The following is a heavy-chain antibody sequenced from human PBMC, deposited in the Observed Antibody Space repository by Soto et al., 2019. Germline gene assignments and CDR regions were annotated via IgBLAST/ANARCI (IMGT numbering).Heavy chain of an antibody. CDR2: IYYSGST. V-gene: IGHV4-39*01. CDR1: GGAISSRSYN. J-gene: IGHJ5*02. CDR3: ASPKIAFYNWFDP. Sequence: SDTLSLTFTVSGGAISSRSYNWCWIPQPPGKGLEWIGSIYYSGSTYYNPSLKSRVTISVDTSKNQFSLKLSSVTAADTAVYYCASPKIAFYNWFDPWGQGTLVTVS. D-gene: IGHD3-3*02.